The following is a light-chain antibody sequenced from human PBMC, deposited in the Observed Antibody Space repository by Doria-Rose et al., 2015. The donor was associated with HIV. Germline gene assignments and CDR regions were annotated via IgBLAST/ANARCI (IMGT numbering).Light chain of an antibody. CDR3: SSYTSASTLI. CDR1: SSDIGGFNY. V-gene: IGLV2-14*01. CDR2: EVS. Sequence: QSVLIQPASVSGSPGQSITISCTGTSSDIGGFNYVSWYQQHPGKAPTLMISEVSNRPSGVSNRFSGSKSGNTASLTISGLRAEDEADYYCSSYTSASTLIFGGGTKLTVL. J-gene: IGLJ2*01.